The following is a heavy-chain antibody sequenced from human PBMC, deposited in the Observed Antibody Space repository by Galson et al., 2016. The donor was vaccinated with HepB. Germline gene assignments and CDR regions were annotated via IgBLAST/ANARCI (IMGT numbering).Heavy chain of an antibody. V-gene: IGHV3-53*04. CDR2: IYGGGST. CDR1: GFAFGSHW. J-gene: IGHJ6*02. D-gene: IGHD2-15*01. Sequence: SMRLSCAASGFAFGSHWMHWVRQVPGKGLEWVSVIYGGGSTTLADSVKGRFTISRHNSKNTLYLQMNSLRTEDTAVYYCARPLPNVGYGMDVWGQGTTVTVSS. CDR3: ARPLPNVGYGMDV.